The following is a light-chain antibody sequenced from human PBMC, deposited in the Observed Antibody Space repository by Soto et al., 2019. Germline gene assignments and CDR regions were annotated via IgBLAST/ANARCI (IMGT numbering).Light chain of an antibody. CDR2: DAS. CDR3: QQYNSWPPIT. CDR1: ESVSRN. Sequence: VMTQYQATLSVSPGERATLSCRASESVSRNLAWYQQKPGQAPRLLIYDASARATGIPDRFSGGGSGTEFTLTISSLQSEDFVVYYCQQYNSWPPITFGQGTRLAIK. V-gene: IGKV3-15*01. J-gene: IGKJ5*01.